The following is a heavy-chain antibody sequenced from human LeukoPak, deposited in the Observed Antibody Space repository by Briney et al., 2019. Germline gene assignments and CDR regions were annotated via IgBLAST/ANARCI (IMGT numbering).Heavy chain of an antibody. Sequence: PGGSLRLSCAASGFTFSNYAMNWVRQAPGKGLEWVSTITGSGGGTYYADSVKGRFTISRDNSKNTLYLQMNSLRVEDTAVYYCARDRYYYGSGSSREYFQHWGQGTLVTVSS. CDR2: ITGSGGGT. CDR3: ARDRYYYGSGSSREYFQH. D-gene: IGHD3-10*01. V-gene: IGHV3-23*01. CDR1: GFTFSNYA. J-gene: IGHJ1*01.